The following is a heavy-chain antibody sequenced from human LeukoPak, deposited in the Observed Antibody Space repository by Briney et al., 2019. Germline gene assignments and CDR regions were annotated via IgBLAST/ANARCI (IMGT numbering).Heavy chain of an antibody. Sequence: DPSETLSLTCTVSGGSINTGDYFWSWIRQHPGKGLEWIGYIYYSGSTYYNPSLKSRVTISVDTSKNQFSLKLSSVTAADTAVYYCARYPNYYDSSGPFAFDIWGQGTMVTVSS. V-gene: IGHV4-31*03. J-gene: IGHJ3*02. D-gene: IGHD3-22*01. CDR3: ARYPNYYDSSGPFAFDI. CDR2: IYYSGST. CDR1: GGSINTGDYF.